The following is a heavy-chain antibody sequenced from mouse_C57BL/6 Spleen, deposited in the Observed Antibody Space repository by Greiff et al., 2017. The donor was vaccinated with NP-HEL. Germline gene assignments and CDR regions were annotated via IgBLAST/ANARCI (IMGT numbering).Heavy chain of an antibody. Sequence: DVKLQESGEGLVKPGGSLKLSCAASGFTFSSYAMSWVRQTPEKRLEWVAYISSGGDYIYYADTVKGRFTISRDNARNTLYLQMSSLKSEDTAMYYCTRDDYGDMFAYWGQGTLVTVSA. CDR3: TRDDYGDMFAY. J-gene: IGHJ3*01. CDR2: ISSGGDYI. V-gene: IGHV5-9-1*02. D-gene: IGHD2-4*01. CDR1: GFTFSSYA.